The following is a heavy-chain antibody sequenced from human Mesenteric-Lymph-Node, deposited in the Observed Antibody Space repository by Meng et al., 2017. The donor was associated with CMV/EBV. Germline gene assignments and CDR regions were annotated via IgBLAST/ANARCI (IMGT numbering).Heavy chain of an antibody. CDR1: GFSFSDYE. CDR3: ARDMDYTSAAYDY. J-gene: IGHJ4*02. CDR2: ITTSGSSI. D-gene: IGHD6-19*01. V-gene: IGHV3-48*03. Sequence: GESLKISCVASGFSFSDYEMNWVRQAPGKGLEWVSYITTSGSSIHYAASVRGRFTISRDNAQNSLFLHMDSLRAEDTAVYYCARDMDYTSAAYDYWGQGTLVPSPQ.